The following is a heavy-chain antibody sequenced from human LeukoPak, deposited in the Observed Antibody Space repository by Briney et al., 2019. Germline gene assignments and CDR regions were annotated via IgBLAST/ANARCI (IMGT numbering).Heavy chain of an antibody. CDR1: GYTFTGYY. CDR2: INPNSGGT. D-gene: IGHD2-15*01. V-gene: IGHV1-2*02. J-gene: IGHJ6*02. Sequence: ASVKVSCKASGYTFTGYYMHLVRQAPGQGLEWMGWINPNSGGTNYAQKFQGRVTMNRDTSISTAYMELSRLRSDDTAVYYCAATPGYYYYGMDVWGQGTTVTVSS. CDR3: AATPGYYYYGMDV.